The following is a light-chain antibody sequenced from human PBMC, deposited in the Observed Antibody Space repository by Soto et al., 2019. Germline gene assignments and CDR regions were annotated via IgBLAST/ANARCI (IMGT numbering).Light chain of an antibody. CDR3: QQYNIYPLT. V-gene: IGKV1-5*03. CDR1: QSISSW. CDR2: KAS. J-gene: IGKJ1*01. Sequence: DIQMTQSPSTLSASVGDRVTITCRASQSISSWLAWYQQKPGKAPKLLIYKASSLESGVPSRFSGSGSGTEFTLTISSLQPDDFATYYCQQYNIYPLTFGQGPKVEIK.